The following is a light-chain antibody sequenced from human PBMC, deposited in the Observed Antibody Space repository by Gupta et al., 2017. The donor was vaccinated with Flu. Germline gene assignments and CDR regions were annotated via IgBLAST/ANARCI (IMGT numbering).Light chain of an antibody. CDR1: SDIGGW. V-gene: IGKV1-12*01. CDR2: AAS. J-gene: IGKJ2*01. Sequence: GEEVTIFCWVSSDIGGWLAWYQQKTGKPPQLLIYAASSLQTGVLSWFSGSGSGTDFSLMISSLQSDDYATSLCLQADSFPYTFGQGTKLEVK. CDR3: LQADSFPYT.